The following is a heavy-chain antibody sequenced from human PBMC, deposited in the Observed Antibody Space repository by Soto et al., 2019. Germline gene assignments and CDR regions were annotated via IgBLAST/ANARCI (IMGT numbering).Heavy chain of an antibody. CDR2: IYPGDSDI. D-gene: IGHD3-3*02. J-gene: IGHJ4*02. CDR3: ARRPQRAFEAIVY. CDR1: GYKFTYDW. Sequence: GESLKISCMTSGYKFTYDWSAWVRQRSGKGLERVGIIYPGDSDIRYRPSFEGQDTISADRFISTAYLQWGSLKASDFAVYFCARRPQRAFEAIVYWGQGIQVTVSS. V-gene: IGHV5-51*01.